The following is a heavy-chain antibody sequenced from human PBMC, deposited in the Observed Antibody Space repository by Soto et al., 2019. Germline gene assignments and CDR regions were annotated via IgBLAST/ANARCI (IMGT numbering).Heavy chain of an antibody. CDR1: GFSLSTTGVG. CDR2: IYWDDDK. CDR3: AHRRALLGVVYGMDV. J-gene: IGHJ6*02. D-gene: IGHD3-3*01. V-gene: IGHV2-5*02. Sequence: QITLKESGPTLVKPTQTLTLTCTFSGFSLSTTGVGVGWIRQPPGKALEWLALIYWDDDKRYSPSLRSRLTLTKDTSKNQVVLTLTNMDPVDTATYYCAHRRALLGVVYGMDVWGQGTTVTVSS.